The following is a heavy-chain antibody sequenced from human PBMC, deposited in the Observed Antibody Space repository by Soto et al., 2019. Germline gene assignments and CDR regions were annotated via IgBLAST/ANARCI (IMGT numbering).Heavy chain of an antibody. V-gene: IGHV1-2*02. CDR3: ARSPYSLEGDGQHYYSGMDL. CDR1: GFSLSGFY. Sequence: GASVKVSCKPSGFSLSGFYLHWVRQAPGQGLEWMGWIKANTDDTGYAQKFQGRVTLTWDTSSSAGYMDLSSLRSDDTAVYYCARSPYSLEGDGQHYYSGMDLWGLWTTVTVS. CDR2: IKANTDDT. D-gene: IGHD2-15*01. J-gene: IGHJ6*02.